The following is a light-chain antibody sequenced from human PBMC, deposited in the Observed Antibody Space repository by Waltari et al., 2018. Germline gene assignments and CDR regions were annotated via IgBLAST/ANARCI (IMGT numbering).Light chain of an antibody. V-gene: IGLV1-40*01. CDR1: SSNIGAGFA. Sequence: QSVLTQPPSVSGAPGQRVTISCTGSSSNIGAGFAVHWYQPLPGTAPKLLIYGNNNRPSGVPDRFSGSKSGTSAALAITGLQAEDEADYYCQSYGSDWVFGGGTKLTVL. J-gene: IGLJ3*02. CDR3: QSYGSDWV. CDR2: GNN.